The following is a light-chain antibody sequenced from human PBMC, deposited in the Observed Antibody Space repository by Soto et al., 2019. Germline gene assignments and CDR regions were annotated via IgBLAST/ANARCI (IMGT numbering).Light chain of an antibody. CDR3: CSYAGSSTFEGVV. CDR2: EGT. Sequence: QSALTQPASVSGSPGQSITISCTGTSSDVGSYNLVSWYQQHPGKAPKLMIYEGTKRPSGVSYRFSGSKSGNTASLTISGLQAEDEAHDYCCSYAGSSTFEGVVFGGGTKLTVL. J-gene: IGLJ2*01. V-gene: IGLV2-23*03. CDR1: SSDVGSYNL.